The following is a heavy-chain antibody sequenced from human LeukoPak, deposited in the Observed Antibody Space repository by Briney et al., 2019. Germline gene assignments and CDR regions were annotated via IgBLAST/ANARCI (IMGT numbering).Heavy chain of an antibody. J-gene: IGHJ4*02. CDR1: GFMFSDFW. V-gene: IGHV3-7*01. Sequence: PGGSLRLSCAASGFMFSDFWMTWVRQAPGKGLEWVAHIKEDGSATQSIDAVKGRFTISRDNSKNTLYLQMNSLRAEDTAVYYCARDAGDKYSYGYKDYWGQGTLVTVSS. CDR3: ARDAGDKYSYGYKDY. CDR2: IKEDGSAT. D-gene: IGHD5-18*01.